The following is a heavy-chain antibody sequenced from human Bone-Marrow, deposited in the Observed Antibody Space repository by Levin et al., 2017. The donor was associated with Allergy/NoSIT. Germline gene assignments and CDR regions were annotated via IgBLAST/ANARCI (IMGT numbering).Heavy chain of an antibody. J-gene: IGHJ4*02. D-gene: IGHD1-1*01. CDR2: ISWNSGII. V-gene: IGHV3-9*01. Sequence: SLKISCEASGFTFDDYAMHWVRQAPGQGLEWVSGISWNSGIIGYADSVKGRFTISRDNAKNSLYLQMNTLRAEDTALYYCTKERNNWNDANFDYWGQGTLVTVSS. CDR1: GFTFDDYA. CDR3: TKERNNWNDANFDY.